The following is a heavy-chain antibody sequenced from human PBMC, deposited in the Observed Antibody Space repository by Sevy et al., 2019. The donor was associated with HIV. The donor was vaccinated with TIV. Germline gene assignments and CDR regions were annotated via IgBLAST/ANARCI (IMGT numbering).Heavy chain of an antibody. V-gene: IGHV3-30*03. J-gene: IGHJ6*02. CDR2: ISYDGNNK. CDR1: GFTFSSYA. CDR3: ARSGGSYDYGMDV. D-gene: IGHD1-26*01. Sequence: GGSLRLSCAASGFTFSSYAMHWVRQAPGKGLEWVAVISYDGNNKYADSVKGRFTISRDNSKNTLYLQMNSLRAEDTAVYYCARSGGSYDYGMDVWGQWTTVTVSS.